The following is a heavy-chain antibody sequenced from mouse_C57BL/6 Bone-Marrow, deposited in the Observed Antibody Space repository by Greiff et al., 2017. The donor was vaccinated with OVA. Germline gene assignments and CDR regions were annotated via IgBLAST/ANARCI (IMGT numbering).Heavy chain of an antibody. V-gene: IGHV8-8*01. CDR2: ICWFDDP. J-gene: IGHJ4*01. CDR3: ARIANDYDNAMDY. CDR1: GFSLSTFGMG. Sequence: QVTLKVSGPGILQPSQTLSLTCSFSGFSLSTFGMGVGWIRQPSGKGLEWLAHICWFDDPSYNPSLKSRLTISKDTSKNQVFRKIANVDTADTATDYCARIANDYDNAMDYWGQGTSVTVSS. D-gene: IGHD2-4*01.